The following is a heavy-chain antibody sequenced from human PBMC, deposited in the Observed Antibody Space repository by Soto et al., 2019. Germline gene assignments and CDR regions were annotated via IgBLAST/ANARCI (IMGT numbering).Heavy chain of an antibody. D-gene: IGHD4-17*01. CDR2: IRSKANSYAT. V-gene: IGHV3-73*01. Sequence: GGSLRLSCAASGFTFSGSAMHWVRQASGKGLEWVGRIRSKANSYATAYAASVKGRFTISRDDSKNTAYLQMNSLKTEDTAVYYCTSAVTNDAFDIWGQGTMVTVSS. J-gene: IGHJ3*02. CDR1: GFTFSGSA. CDR3: TSAVTNDAFDI.